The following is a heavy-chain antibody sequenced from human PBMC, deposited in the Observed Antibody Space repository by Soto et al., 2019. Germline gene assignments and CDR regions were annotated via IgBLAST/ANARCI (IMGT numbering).Heavy chain of an antibody. CDR3: TRLMGAAAGPPGDY. CDR1: GFTFSGSA. Sequence: LRLSCAASGFTFSGSAMHWVRQASGKGLEWVGRIRSKANSYATAYAASVKGRFTISRDDSKNTAYLQMNSLKTEDTAVYYCTRLMGAAAGPPGDYWGQGTLVTVSS. V-gene: IGHV3-73*01. CDR2: IRSKANSYAT. D-gene: IGHD6-13*01. J-gene: IGHJ4*02.